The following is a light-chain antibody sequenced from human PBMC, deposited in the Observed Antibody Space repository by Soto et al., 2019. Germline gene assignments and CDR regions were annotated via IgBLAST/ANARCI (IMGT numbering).Light chain of an antibody. Sequence: QSALTQPASVSGSPGQSITISCTGTSSDIGIYNYVSWYQQHPGKAPKLLIFEVTNRPSGVSDRFSGSKSGNTASLTISGLQPEDEADYHCCSYRSGLTLEFGGVTKVTVL. CDR1: SSDIGIYNY. CDR2: EVT. V-gene: IGLV2-14*01. CDR3: CSYRSGLTLE. J-gene: IGLJ2*01.